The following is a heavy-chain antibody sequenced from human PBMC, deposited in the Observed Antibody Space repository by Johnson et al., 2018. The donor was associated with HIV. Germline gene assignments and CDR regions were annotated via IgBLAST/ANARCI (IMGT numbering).Heavy chain of an antibody. V-gene: IGHV3-30*14. CDR1: GFTFSSYA. J-gene: IGHJ3*02. CDR3: ARNVYSGYDFRDAFDI. Sequence: VQLVESGGGVVQPGRSLRLSCAASGFTFSSYAMHWVRQAPGKGLEWVAVISYDGSNKYYADSVKGRFTISRDNAKNSLYLKMNSLRAEDTAVYYCARNVYSGYDFRDAFDIWGQGTMVTVSS. CDR2: ISYDGSNK. D-gene: IGHD5-12*01.